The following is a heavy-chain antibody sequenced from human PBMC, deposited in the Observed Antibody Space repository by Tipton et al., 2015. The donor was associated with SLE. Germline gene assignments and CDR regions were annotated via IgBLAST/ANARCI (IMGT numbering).Heavy chain of an antibody. J-gene: IGHJ3*02. D-gene: IGHD1-7*01. CDR2: MNPHSGNT. CDR1: GYTFTSYG. V-gene: IGHV1-8*02. CDR3: ARDRAPAGTARRSDAFDI. Sequence: QLVQSGAEVKKPGASVKVSCKASGYTFTSYGISWVRQAPGQGLEWMGWMNPHSGNTGFAQKFQGRVTMTRDTSTSTVYMELSSLRSEDTAVYYCARDRAPAGTARRSDAFDIWGQGTMVTVSS.